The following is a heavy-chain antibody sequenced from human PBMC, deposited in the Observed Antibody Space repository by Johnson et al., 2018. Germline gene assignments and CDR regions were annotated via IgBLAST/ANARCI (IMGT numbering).Heavy chain of an antibody. CDR1: EFTFSNFG. CDR2: ISNDGSNK. V-gene: IGHV3-30*03. CDR3: ARDSDYDVWSDYYGYFY. Sequence: QVQLQESGGGLVQPGGSLRLSCAASEFTFSNFGIHWVRQAPGKGLQWVAVISNDGSNKFYADSVKGRFTISRDNAKNSMYLQMNSLRDEDSAVYYCARDSDYDVWSDYYGYFYWGQGTLVIVSS. D-gene: IGHD3-3*01. J-gene: IGHJ1*01.